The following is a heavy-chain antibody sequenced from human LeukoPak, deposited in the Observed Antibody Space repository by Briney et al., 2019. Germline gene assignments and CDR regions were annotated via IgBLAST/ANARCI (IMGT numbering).Heavy chain of an antibody. J-gene: IGHJ5*02. CDR2: IHIYRGNT. V-gene: IGHV1-18*04. Sequence: ASVKVSCKASGYTFTGYYMHWVRQAPGQGLEWMGWIHIYRGNTNYAQKVQGRVTITTDTSTSTVYMEVRGLRSDDTAMYYCARDVGITVADSFDPWGQGTLVTVSS. D-gene: IGHD6-13*01. CDR1: GYTFTGYY. CDR3: ARDVGITVADSFDP.